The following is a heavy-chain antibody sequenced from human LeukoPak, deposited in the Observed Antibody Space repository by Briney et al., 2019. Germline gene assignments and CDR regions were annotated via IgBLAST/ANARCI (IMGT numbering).Heavy chain of an antibody. CDR2: IRSKANSYAT. Sequence: GGSLRLSCAASGFTFISYDMNWVRQASGKGLEWVGRIRSKANSYATAYAASVKGRFTISRDDSKNTAYLQMNSLKTEDTAVYYCTGGGTAMVTGNYWGQGTLVTVSS. CDR1: GFTFISYD. D-gene: IGHD5-18*01. CDR3: TGGGTAMVTGNY. J-gene: IGHJ4*02. V-gene: IGHV3-73*01.